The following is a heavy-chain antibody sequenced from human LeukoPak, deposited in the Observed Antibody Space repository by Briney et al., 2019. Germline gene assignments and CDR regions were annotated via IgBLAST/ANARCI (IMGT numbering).Heavy chain of an antibody. V-gene: IGHV3-23*01. J-gene: IGHJ4*02. D-gene: IGHD3-3*01. CDR3: AKPPLGGTIFGVVPFDY. CDR1: GFTFSSYA. CDR2: ISGSGGST. Sequence: GGSLRLSCAASGFTFSSYAMSWVRQAPGKGLEWVSAISGSGGSTYYADSVKGRFTISRDNSKNTLYLQMNSLRAEDTAVYYRAKPPLGGTIFGVVPFDYWGQGTLVTVSS.